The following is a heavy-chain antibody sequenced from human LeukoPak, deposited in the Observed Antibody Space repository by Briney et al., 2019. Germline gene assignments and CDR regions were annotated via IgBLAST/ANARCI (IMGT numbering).Heavy chain of an antibody. V-gene: IGHV3-9*01. CDR3: AKVRGTYSSGYFFDY. J-gene: IGHJ4*02. Sequence: GGSLRLSCAASGFTFDNYAMHWVRPAPGKGLEWLSIISWNSGYIGYADSVKGRFTISRDNAKKSLDLQMNSLRAEDTAFYYCAKVRGTYSSGYFFDYWGQGTLVTVSS. CDR1: GFTFDNYA. D-gene: IGHD6-19*01. CDR2: ISWNSGYI.